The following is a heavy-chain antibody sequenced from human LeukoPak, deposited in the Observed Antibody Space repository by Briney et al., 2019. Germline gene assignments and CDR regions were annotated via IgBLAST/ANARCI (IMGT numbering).Heavy chain of an antibody. D-gene: IGHD3-3*01. Sequence: SETLSLTCTVSGGSFSNYNYYWGWIRQSPGKGLEWIGSIHYVGSTYYNPSLKSRVTISVDTSKNQFSPNLSSVTAADTAVYYCARQNNFDFWSGFFDYWGLGALVTVSS. J-gene: IGHJ4*02. CDR2: IHYVGST. CDR3: ARQNNFDFWSGFFDY. V-gene: IGHV4-39*01. CDR1: GGSFSNYNYY.